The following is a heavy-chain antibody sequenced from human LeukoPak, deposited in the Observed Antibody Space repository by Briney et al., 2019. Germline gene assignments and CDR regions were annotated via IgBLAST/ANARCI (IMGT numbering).Heavy chain of an antibody. CDR1: GFIFSNYA. V-gene: IGHV3-23*01. J-gene: IGHJ4*02. CDR3: ATRLEYSSGWFAGY. CDR2: ISSSGGGT. D-gene: IGHD6-19*01. Sequence: GGSLRLSCAASGFIFSNYAMSWVRLAPGKGLEWVSIISSSGGGTYYADSVKGRFTISRDNPKNTLFLQMNSLRAEDTAVYYCATRLEYSSGWFAGYWGQGTLVTVSS.